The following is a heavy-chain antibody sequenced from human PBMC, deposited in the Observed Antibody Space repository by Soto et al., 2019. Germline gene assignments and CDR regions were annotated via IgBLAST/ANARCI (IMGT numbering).Heavy chain of an antibody. D-gene: IGHD2-15*01. Sequence: ESGGGLVQPGGSLRLSCAASGFTFSSYAMSWVRQAPGKGLEWVSAISGSGGSTSFADSVKGRFTISRDNSKNTLYLQMTSLRAEDTAVYYCAKAAGYCSGGSCYYYYMDVWGKGTTVTVS. CDR1: GFTFSSYA. CDR2: ISGSGGST. CDR3: AKAAGYCSGGSCYYYYMDV. J-gene: IGHJ6*03. V-gene: IGHV3-23*01.